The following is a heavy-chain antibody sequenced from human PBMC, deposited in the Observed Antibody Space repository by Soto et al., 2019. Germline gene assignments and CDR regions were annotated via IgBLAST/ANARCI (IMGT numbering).Heavy chain of an antibody. J-gene: IGHJ3*02. D-gene: IGHD4-4*01. V-gene: IGHV1-2*04. CDR1: GYTFTGYY. CDR2: INPNSGGT. Sequence: ASVKVSCKASGYTFTGYYMHWVRQAPGQGLEWMGWINPNSGGTNYAQKFQGWVTMTRDTSISTAYMELSRLRSDDTAVYYCARGRYSNPTEDYAFDIWGQGTMVTVSS. CDR3: ARGRYSNPTEDYAFDI.